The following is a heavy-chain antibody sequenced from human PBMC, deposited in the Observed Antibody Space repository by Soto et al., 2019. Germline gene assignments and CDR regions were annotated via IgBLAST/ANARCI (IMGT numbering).Heavy chain of an antibody. D-gene: IGHD6-13*01. J-gene: IGHJ5*02. CDR2: IYHSGST. CDR1: GGSIRSGGYS. V-gene: IGHV4-30-2*01. CDR3: ARWRLSSSGGWFAP. Sequence: QLQLQESGSGLVKPSQTLSLTCAVSGGSIRSGGYSWSWIRQPPGKCLEWIGYIYHSGSTYYNPSLKRGVTIPVGTSKNQFSLKRSSVTAADTAVYYCARWRLSSSGGWFAPWGQGTLVTVSS.